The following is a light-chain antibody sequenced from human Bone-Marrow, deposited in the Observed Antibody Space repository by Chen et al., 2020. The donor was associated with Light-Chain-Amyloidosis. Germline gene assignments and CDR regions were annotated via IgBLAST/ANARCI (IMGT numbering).Light chain of an antibody. CDR2: DDS. CDR3: QVWDRSSDRPV. V-gene: IGLV3-21*02. Sequence: SHVLPHPPWVSAAPRPTLTIACGGNNIGSTSVHWYQQTPGQAPLLVVYDDSDRPSGIPERLSGSNSGNTATLTISRVEAGDEADYYCQVWDRSSDRPVFGGGTKLTVL. CDR1: NIGSTS. J-gene: IGLJ3*02.